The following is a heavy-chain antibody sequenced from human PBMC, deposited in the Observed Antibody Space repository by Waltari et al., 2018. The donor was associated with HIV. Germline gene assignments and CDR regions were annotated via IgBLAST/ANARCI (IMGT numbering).Heavy chain of an antibody. CDR1: ADTFNSYA. J-gene: IGHJ6*02. CDR3: ARAGLRQLVRPYYYGLDV. Sequence: QDQLVQSGAEVRKPGSSVKVSCKASADTFNSYALNWVRQAPGQGPEWRGRRIPALGSTNYAPRFRGRVTITADKSTTTAYVELSRLTSEDTAVYFCARAGLRQLVRPYYYGLDVWGQGTTVTVSS. D-gene: IGHD3-10*01. V-gene: IGHV1-69*04. CDR2: RIPALGST.